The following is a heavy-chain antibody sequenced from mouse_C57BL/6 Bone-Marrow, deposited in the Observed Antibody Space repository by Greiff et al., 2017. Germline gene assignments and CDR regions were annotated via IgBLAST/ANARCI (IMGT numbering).Heavy chain of an antibody. CDR3: ARLAPYYAMDY. CDR2: INPSRGYT. Sequence: VQLQQSGAELARPGASVTMSCKASGYTFTSYTMHWVKQRPGQGLAWIGYINPSRGYTKYNQKFKDKATLTADKSSSTAYMQLSSLTSEDSAVYYCARLAPYYAMDYWGQGTSVTVSS. J-gene: IGHJ4*01. V-gene: IGHV1-4*01. CDR1: GYTFTSYT.